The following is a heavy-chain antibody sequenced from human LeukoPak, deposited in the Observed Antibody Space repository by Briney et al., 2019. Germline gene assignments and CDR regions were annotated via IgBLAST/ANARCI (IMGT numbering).Heavy chain of an antibody. D-gene: IGHD4-17*01. CDR2: ISYDGSNK. J-gene: IGHJ4*02. CDR3: ARERNYGDYYVDY. CDR1: GFTFSSYA. V-gene: IGHV3-30*04. Sequence: GGSLRLSCAASGFTFSSYAMHWVRQAPGKGLEWVAVISYDGSNKYYADSVKGRFTISRDNSKNTLYLQMNSLRAEDTAVYYCARERNYGDYYVDYWGQGTLVTVSS.